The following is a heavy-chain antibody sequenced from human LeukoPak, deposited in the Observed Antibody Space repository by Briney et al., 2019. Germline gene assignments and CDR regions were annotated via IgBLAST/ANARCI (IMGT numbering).Heavy chain of an antibody. Sequence: SVKVSCKASGGTFSSYAISWVRQAPGQGLEWMGRIIPILGIANYAQKFQGRVTITADKSTSTAYMELSSLRSEDTAVYNCARELSIAALQFDYWGQGTLVTVSS. CDR2: IIPILGIA. CDR1: GGTFSSYA. CDR3: ARELSIAALQFDY. D-gene: IGHD6-6*01. J-gene: IGHJ4*02. V-gene: IGHV1-69*04.